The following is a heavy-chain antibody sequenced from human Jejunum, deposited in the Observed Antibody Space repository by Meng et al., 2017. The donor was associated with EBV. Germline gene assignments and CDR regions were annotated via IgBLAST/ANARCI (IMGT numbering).Heavy chain of an antibody. CDR3: AGNGYYALEY. Sequence: QGQRQESGPMLEKPSGTLSLTCVVSGGSISDNDWWSWVRQPPGKGLEWLGEIYHGGGTNYNPPLESRVTISVDKSKNQFSLKLNSVTVADTAVYYCAGNGYYALEYWGPGILVTVSS. CDR2: IYHGGGT. D-gene: IGHD3-22*01. V-gene: IGHV4-4*02. J-gene: IGHJ4*02. CDR1: GGSISDNDW.